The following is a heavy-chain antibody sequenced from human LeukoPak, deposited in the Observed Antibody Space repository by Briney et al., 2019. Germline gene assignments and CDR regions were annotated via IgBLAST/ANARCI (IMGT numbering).Heavy chain of an antibody. J-gene: IGHJ4*02. CDR3: ARDFDY. CDR2: INHSGST. CDR1: GGSFSGCY. V-gene: IGHV4-34*01. Sequence: SETLSLTCAVYGGSFSGCYWSWIRQPPGKGLEWIGEINHSGSTNYNPSLKSRVTISVDTSKNQFSLKLSSVTAADTAVYYCARDFDYWGQGTLVTVSS.